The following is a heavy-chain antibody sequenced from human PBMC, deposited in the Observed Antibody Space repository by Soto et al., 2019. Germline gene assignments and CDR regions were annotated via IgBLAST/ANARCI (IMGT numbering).Heavy chain of an antibody. J-gene: IGHJ4*02. CDR2: ISAYNGNT. CDR1: GYTFTSYG. V-gene: IGHV1-18*01. CDR3: ARVYYDILTGYSPLIDY. Sequence: QVQLVQSGAEVKKPGASVKVSCKASGYTFTSYGISWVRQAPGQGLEWMGWISAYNGNTNYAQKLQGRVTMTTDTSTSTAYMERRSLRSDDTAVYYCARVYYDILTGYSPLIDYWGQGTLVTVSS. D-gene: IGHD3-9*01.